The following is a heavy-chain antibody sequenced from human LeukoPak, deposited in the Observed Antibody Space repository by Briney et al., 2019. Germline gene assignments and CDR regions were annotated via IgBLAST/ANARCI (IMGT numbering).Heavy chain of an antibody. D-gene: IGHD3-22*01. J-gene: IGHJ4*02. CDR3: STGTYYYDSSGYYFLFDY. Sequence: ASVKVSCKASGYTFTGYYMHWVRQAPGQGLEWMGWINPNSGGTNYAQKFQGRVTMTTDTSTSTAYMELRSLRSDDTAVYYCSTGTYYYDSSGYYFLFDYWGQGTLVTVSS. V-gene: IGHV1-2*02. CDR1: GYTFTGYY. CDR2: INPNSGGT.